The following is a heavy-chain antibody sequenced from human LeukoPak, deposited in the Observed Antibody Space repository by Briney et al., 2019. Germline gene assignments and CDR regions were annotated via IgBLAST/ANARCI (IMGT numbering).Heavy chain of an antibody. CDR2: IKPNSGGT. J-gene: IGHJ4*02. D-gene: IGHD6-6*01. V-gene: IGHV1-2*02. CDR3: ARGIAARRPLDY. CDR1: GYTFTGYY. Sequence: ASVKVSCKASGYTFTGYYMHWVRQAPGQGLEWMGWIKPNSGGTNYAQKFQGRVTMTRDTSISTAYMELSRLRSDDTAVHYCARGIAARRPLDYWGQGTLVTVSS.